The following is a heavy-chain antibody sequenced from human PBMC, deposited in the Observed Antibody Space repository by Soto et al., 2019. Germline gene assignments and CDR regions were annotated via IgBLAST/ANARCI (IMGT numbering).Heavy chain of an antibody. CDR1: GYSFTSYW. V-gene: IGHV5-51*01. Sequence: PGESLKISCKGSGYSFTSYWIGWVRQMPGKGLEWMGIIYPGDSDTRYSPSFQGQVTISADKSISTAYLQWSSLKASDTAMYYCARLGRFLPRVERDYYYYMDVWGKGTTVTVSS. CDR2: IYPGDSDT. J-gene: IGHJ6*03. D-gene: IGHD3-3*01. CDR3: ARLGRFLPRVERDYYYYMDV.